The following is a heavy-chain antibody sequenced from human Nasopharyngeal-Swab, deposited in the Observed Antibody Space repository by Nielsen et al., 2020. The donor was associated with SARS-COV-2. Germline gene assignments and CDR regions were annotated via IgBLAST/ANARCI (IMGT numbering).Heavy chain of an antibody. CDR2: IRSKAYGGTT. Sequence: VRQAPGKGLEWVGFIRSKAYGGTTEYAASVKGRFTISRDDSKSIAYLQMNSLRAEDTAVYYCAKGPLIIVVDYYFDYWGQGTLVTVSS. D-gene: IGHD2-2*01. J-gene: IGHJ4*02. CDR3: AKGPLIIVVDYYFDY. V-gene: IGHV3-49*02.